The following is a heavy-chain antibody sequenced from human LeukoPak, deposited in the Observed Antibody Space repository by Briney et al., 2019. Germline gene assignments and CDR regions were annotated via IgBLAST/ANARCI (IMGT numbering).Heavy chain of an antibody. CDR1: GFTFSGYW. Sequence: GGSLRLSCTASGFTFSGYWMHWVRQAPRKGLVWVARINSDGFSITYADSVKGRFTISRDNSKNTLCLQMTSLRDDDTALYYCAVSYYCRGSACYSGLDYWGQGTLVTVSS. CDR3: AVSYYCRGSACYSGLDY. J-gene: IGHJ4*02. D-gene: IGHD2-15*01. V-gene: IGHV3-74*03. CDR2: INSDGFSI.